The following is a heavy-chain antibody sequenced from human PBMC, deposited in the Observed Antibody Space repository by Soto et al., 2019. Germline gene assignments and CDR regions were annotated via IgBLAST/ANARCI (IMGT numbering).Heavy chain of an antibody. CDR3: ASADAKWATIFGVVIIPNPPDY. D-gene: IGHD3-3*01. CDR2: INSDGSST. V-gene: IGHV3-74*01. CDR1: GFTFSSYW. J-gene: IGHJ4*02. Sequence: PGGSLRLSCAASGFTFSSYWMHWVRQAPGKGLVWVSRINSDGSSTSYADSVKGRFTISRDNAKNTLYLQMNSLRAEDTAVYYCASADAKWATIFGVVIIPNPPDYWGQGTLVTVSS.